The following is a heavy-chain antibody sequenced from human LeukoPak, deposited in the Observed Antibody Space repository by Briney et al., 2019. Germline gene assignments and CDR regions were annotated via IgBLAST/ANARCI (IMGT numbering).Heavy chain of an antibody. V-gene: IGHV3-21*01. CDR1: GFTFSSYI. CDR2: ISSSSDYI. Sequence: GGSLRLSCAASGFTFSSYIMNWVRQAPGRGLEWVSSISSSSDYIYYVDSVKGRFTISRDNAKKSLYLQMNSLRAEDTAVYYCARGNIKFDYWGQGTLVTVSS. J-gene: IGHJ4*02. CDR3: ARGNIKFDY.